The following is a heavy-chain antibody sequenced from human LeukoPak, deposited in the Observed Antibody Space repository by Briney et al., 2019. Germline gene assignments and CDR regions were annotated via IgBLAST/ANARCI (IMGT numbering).Heavy chain of an antibody. CDR2: IYTSGST. Sequence: PSETLSLTCNVSGGSISSGSYYWSWIRQPAGKGLEWIGRIYTSGSTNYNPSLKSRVTISVDTSKNQFSLKLSSVTAADTAVYYCARDTFRSGINWFDPWGQGTLVTVSS. V-gene: IGHV4-61*02. CDR3: ARDTFRSGINWFDP. J-gene: IGHJ5*02. D-gene: IGHD3-3*01. CDR1: GGSISSGSYY.